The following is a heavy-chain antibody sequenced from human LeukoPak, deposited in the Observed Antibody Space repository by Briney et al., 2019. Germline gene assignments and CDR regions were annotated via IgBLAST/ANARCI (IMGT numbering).Heavy chain of an antibody. CDR3: AIGYCSGGSCYRDAFDI. J-gene: IGHJ3*02. Sequence: SETLSLTCAVYGGSFSGYYWSWIRQPPGKGLEWIGYIYYSGSTYYNPSLKSRVTISVDTSKNQFSLKLSSVTAADTAVYYCAIGYCSGGSCYRDAFDIWGQGIMVTVSS. D-gene: IGHD2-15*01. CDR1: GGSFSGYY. V-gene: IGHV4-30-4*08. CDR2: IYYSGST.